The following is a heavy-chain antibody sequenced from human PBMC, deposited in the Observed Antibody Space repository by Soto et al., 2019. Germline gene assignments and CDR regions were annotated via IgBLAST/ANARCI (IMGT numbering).Heavy chain of an antibody. Sequence: QITLKESGPTLVKPTQTLTLTCTFSAFSLSTGGVGVGWIRQPPGKALEELALIYWDDDKRYSPSLRSRLTITKDTSKNQVVLTMTNMDPVDTATYYCIQSRCGGDCLQSYASYYYYGMDVWGQGTTVTVSS. J-gene: IGHJ6*02. CDR3: IQSRCGGDCLQSYASYYYYGMDV. D-gene: IGHD2-21*02. V-gene: IGHV2-5*02. CDR2: IYWDDDK. CDR1: AFSLSTGGVG.